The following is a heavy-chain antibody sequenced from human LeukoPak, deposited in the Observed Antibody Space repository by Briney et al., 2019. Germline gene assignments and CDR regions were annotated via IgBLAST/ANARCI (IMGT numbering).Heavy chain of an antibody. CDR1: GGSISSYY. Sequence: SETLSLTCTVSGGSISSYYWSWIRQPAGKGLEWIGRIYTSGSTNYNPSLKSRVTMSVDTSKNQFSLKLSSVTAADTAVYYCARDGKDKGSSGWYWVNRFDPWGQGTLVTVSS. J-gene: IGHJ5*02. CDR2: IYTSGST. V-gene: IGHV4-4*07. CDR3: ARDGKDKGSSGWYWVNRFDP. D-gene: IGHD6-19*01.